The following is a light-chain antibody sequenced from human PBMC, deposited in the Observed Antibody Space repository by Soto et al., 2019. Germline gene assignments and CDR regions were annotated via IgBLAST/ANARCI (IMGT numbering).Light chain of an antibody. J-gene: IGLJ2*01. CDR1: SGHSSYA. Sequence: QLVLTQSPSASASLGASVKLTCTLSSGHSSYAIAWHQQQPEKDPRYLMKLNSDGSHSKGDGIPDRFSGSGSGAERYLTISSLQSEDEADYYCQTWGTGIQVFGGGTKLTVL. CDR2: LNSDGSH. V-gene: IGLV4-69*01. CDR3: QTWGTGIQV.